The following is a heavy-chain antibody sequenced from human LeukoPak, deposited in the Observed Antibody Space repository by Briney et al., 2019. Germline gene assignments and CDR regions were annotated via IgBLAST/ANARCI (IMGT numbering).Heavy chain of an antibody. CDR3: ARASHDYGDYSHFDY. CDR2: IYHSGST. Sequence: SETLSLTCAVSGGSISSRNWWSWVRQPPGKGLEWIGEIYHSGSTNYNPSLKARVTISVDKSKNQFSLKLSSVTAADTAVYYCARASHDYGDYSHFDYWGQGTLVTVSS. J-gene: IGHJ4*02. V-gene: IGHV4-4*02. D-gene: IGHD4-17*01. CDR1: GGSISSRNW.